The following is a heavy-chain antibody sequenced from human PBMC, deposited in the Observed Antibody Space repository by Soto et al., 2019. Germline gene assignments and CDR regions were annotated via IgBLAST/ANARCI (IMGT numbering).Heavy chain of an antibody. CDR2: VWSNGNLK. V-gene: IGHV3-33*01. CDR3: ARIQLDTIMALDY. J-gene: IGHJ4*02. Sequence: QVQLVESGGGVVQPGGSLRLSCAASGFTFDAYGFHWVRQAPGKGLEWEAVVWSNGNLKYYSDSVKGRFTISRDSSKRALNLQMNSLRADDTAVYYCARIQLDTIMALDYWGQGTLVTVSS. D-gene: IGHD5-18*01. CDR1: GFTFDAYG.